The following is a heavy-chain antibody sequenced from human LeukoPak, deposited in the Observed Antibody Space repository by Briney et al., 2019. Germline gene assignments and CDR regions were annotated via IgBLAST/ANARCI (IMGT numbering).Heavy chain of an antibody. Sequence: ASVKVSCKASGYTFISHYMHWVRQAPGQGLEWKGIINTSGGSTRYAQKFQGRVTMTRDTSTSTVYMELNSLRFGDTAVYYCAREASCGGDCYSVGGAFDIWGQGTMVTVSS. J-gene: IGHJ3*02. CDR1: GYTFISHY. CDR3: AREASCGGDCYSVGGAFDI. CDR2: INTSGGST. V-gene: IGHV1-46*01. D-gene: IGHD2-21*02.